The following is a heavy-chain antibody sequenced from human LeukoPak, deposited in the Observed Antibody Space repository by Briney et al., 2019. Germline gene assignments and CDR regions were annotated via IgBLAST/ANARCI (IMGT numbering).Heavy chain of an antibody. CDR2: MNPNSGNT. J-gene: IGHJ6*02. V-gene: IGHV1-8*02. CDR1: GYTLTSYG. Sequence: ASVKVSCKASGYTLTSYGISWVRQAPGQGLEWMGWMNPNSGNTGYAQKFQGRVTMTRNTSISTAYMELSSLRSEDTAVYYCARDTMDVWGQGTTVTVSS. CDR3: ARDTMDV.